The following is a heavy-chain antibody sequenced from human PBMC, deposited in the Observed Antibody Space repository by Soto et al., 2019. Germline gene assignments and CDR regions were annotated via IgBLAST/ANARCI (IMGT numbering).Heavy chain of an antibody. J-gene: IGHJ4*02. CDR3: AKGGRGSSGLDFDY. CDR2: ISGSGGDI. CDR1: GFTFSIYA. D-gene: IGHD6-6*01. Sequence: EVQLLESGGGLVQPGGSLRLSCAASGFTFSIYAMSWVRQAPGKGLEWVSTISGSGGDIYYADSVKGRFIISRDNPKYTLSPQMDSVRDEDTAVYYCAKGGRGSSGLDFDYWGQGTLVTVSS. V-gene: IGHV3-23*01.